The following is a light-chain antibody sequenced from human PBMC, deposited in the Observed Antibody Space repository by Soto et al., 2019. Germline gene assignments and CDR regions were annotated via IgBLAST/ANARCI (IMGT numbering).Light chain of an antibody. CDR3: QQYYNLPIT. CDR2: DAS. Sequence: ELVLTQSPGTLSLSPGERATLSCRASRSFSSGYLAWYQQKPGKAPKLLIYDASNLETGVPSRFSGSGSGTDFTVTISSLQPEDFATYSCQQYYNLPITFGQGTRLEIK. CDR1: RSFSSGY. J-gene: IGKJ5*01. V-gene: IGKV3-20*01.